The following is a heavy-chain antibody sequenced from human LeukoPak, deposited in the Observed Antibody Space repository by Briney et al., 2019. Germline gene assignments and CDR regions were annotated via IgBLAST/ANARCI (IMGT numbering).Heavy chain of an antibody. CDR2: IYHSGST. Sequence: SETLSLTCTVSGYSISSGYYWGWIRQPPGKGLEWIGSIYHSGSTYYNPSLKSRVTISVDTSKNQFSLKLSSVTAADTAVYYCARVTTQYYFDYWGQGTLVTVSS. V-gene: IGHV4-38-2*02. J-gene: IGHJ4*02. CDR1: GYSISSGYY. CDR3: ARVTTQYYFDY. D-gene: IGHD4-17*01.